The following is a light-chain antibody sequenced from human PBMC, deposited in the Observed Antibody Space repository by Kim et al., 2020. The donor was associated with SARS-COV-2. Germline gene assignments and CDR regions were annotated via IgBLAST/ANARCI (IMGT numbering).Light chain of an antibody. CDR2: YDT. Sequence: APGNTARISCGADNLGTKTCHWYQQRPGQAPVKVIHYDTDRPPGIPERFSGATSGNTATLTISRVEAGDEADYYCQVWDSTSDHLIFGGGTQLTVL. J-gene: IGLJ2*01. CDR1: NLGTKT. CDR3: QVWDSTSDHLI. V-gene: IGLV3-21*04.